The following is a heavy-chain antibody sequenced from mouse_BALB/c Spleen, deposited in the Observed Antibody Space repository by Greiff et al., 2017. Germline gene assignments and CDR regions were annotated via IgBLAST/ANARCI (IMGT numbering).Heavy chain of an antibody. D-gene: IGHD4-1*01. J-gene: IGHJ4*01. CDR1: GYTFTSYW. CDR2: IYPGDGDT. Sequence: QVQLQQSGAELARPGASVKLSCKASGYTFTSYWMQWVKQRPGQGLEWIGAIYPGDGDTRYTQKFKGKATLTADKSSSTAYMQLSSLASEDSAVYYCARGDWDSYAMDYWGQGTSVTVSS. CDR3: ARGDWDSYAMDY. V-gene: IGHV1-87*01.